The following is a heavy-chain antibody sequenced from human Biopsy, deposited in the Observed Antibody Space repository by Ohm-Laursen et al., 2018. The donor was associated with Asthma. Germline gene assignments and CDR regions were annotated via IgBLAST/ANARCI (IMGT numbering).Heavy chain of an antibody. V-gene: IGHV1-18*01. D-gene: IGHD3-10*01. Sequence: ASVNVSCKTSGYTFNSAGITWVRQAPGQGLEWMGWISVYNGNTKVAQKLQDRVTMITDTFTSTAYMELRSLRSDDTAVYFCARAVDYSHYYGIDVWGQGTTVTVS. CDR3: ARAVDYSHYYGIDV. CDR2: ISVYNGNT. J-gene: IGHJ6*02. CDR1: GYTFNSAG.